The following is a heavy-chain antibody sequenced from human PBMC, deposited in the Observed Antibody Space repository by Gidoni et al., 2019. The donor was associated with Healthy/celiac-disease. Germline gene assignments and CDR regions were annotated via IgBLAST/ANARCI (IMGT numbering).Heavy chain of an antibody. CDR2: ISSSSSYI. Sequence: EVQLVESGGGLVKPGGSLSLSCEASGLTFSRYSMNWVRQAPGKGLEWFSSISSSSSYIYYADSVKGRFTISRDNAKNSLYLQMNSLRAEDTAVYYCATLSGSYPPDYWGQGTLVTVSS. J-gene: IGHJ4*02. D-gene: IGHD1-26*01. CDR1: GLTFSRYS. V-gene: IGHV3-21*01. CDR3: ATLSGSYPPDY.